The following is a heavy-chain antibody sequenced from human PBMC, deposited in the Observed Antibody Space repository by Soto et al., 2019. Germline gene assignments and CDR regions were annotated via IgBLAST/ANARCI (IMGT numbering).Heavy chain of an antibody. Sequence: QVQLVQSGAEVKKPGSSVKVSCKASGGTFSSYAISWVRQAPGQGLEWLGGIIPIFGTANYAQKFQGRVTLTAEESTRTAYMELSSLRSEDTAVYYCARCSLEGRAAAALYNWFDPWGQGTLVTVSS. J-gene: IGHJ5*02. D-gene: IGHD6-13*01. CDR2: IIPIFGTA. V-gene: IGHV1-69*01. CDR3: ARCSLEGRAAAALYNWFDP. CDR1: GGTFSSYA.